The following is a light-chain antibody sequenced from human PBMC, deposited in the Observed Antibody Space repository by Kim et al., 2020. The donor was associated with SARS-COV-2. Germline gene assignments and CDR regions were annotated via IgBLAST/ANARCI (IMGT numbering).Light chain of an antibody. CDR1: QGINNH. V-gene: IGKV1-16*02. CDR3: QQYDSYPWT. Sequence: DIQMTQSPSSLSASVGDRITITCRTSQGINNHLAWFQQKPGRAPKSLIYAASSLQSGVPSKISGSGSGTDFTLTISSLQPEDFATYYCQQYDSYPWTFGQGTKVDIK. CDR2: AAS. J-gene: IGKJ1*01.